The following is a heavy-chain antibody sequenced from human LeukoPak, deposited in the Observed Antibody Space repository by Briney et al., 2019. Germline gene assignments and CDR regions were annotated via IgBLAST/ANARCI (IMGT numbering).Heavy chain of an antibody. CDR3: ARVRATDLAYFDY. CDR2: INPNSGDT. Sequence: GASVKVSCKAAGYTFTGYYMHWVRQAPGQGLEWMGGINPNSGDTNYAQKFQGRVTMTRDTSISTAYMELSRLRSDDTAVYYCARVRATDLAYFDYWGQGTLVTVSS. V-gene: IGHV1-2*02. J-gene: IGHJ4*02. CDR1: GYTFTGYY.